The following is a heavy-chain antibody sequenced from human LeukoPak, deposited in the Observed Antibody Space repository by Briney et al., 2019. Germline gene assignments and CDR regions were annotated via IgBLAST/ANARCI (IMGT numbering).Heavy chain of an antibody. Sequence: GGSLRLSCAASGFTFSSYAMSWVRQAPGKGLEWVSAISGSGGSTYYADSVKGRLTISRDNSKNTLYLQMNSLRAEDTAVYYCAKALSGGSSWTAETWGQGTLVTVSS. CDR2: ISGSGGST. J-gene: IGHJ5*02. V-gene: IGHV3-23*01. CDR1: GFTFSSYA. CDR3: AKALSGGSSWTAET. D-gene: IGHD6-13*01.